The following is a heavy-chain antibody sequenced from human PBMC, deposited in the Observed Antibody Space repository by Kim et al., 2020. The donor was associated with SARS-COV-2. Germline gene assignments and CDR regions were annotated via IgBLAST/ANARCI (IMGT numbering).Heavy chain of an antibody. V-gene: IGHV3-48*03. CDR1: GFTFSSYE. CDR2: ISSSGSTI. Sequence: GGSLRLSCAASGFTFSSYEMNWVRQAPGKGLEWVSYISSSGSTIYYADSVKGRFTISRDNAKNSLYLQMNSLRAEDTAVYYCARGGMITFGGVIDPCWDYWGQGTLVTVSS. J-gene: IGHJ4*02. CDR3: ARGGMITFGGVIDPCWDY. D-gene: IGHD3-16*02.